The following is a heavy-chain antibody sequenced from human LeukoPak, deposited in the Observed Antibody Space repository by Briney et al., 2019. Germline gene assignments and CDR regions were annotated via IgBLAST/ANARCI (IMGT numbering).Heavy chain of an antibody. Sequence: ASVKVSCKASGYTFTSYDINWVRQATGQGLEWMGWMNPNSGNTGYAQKFQGRVTITRNTSISTAYMELSSLRSEDTAVYYCARGRKASSGWFYWGQGTLVTVSS. J-gene: IGHJ4*02. CDR3: ARGRKASSGWFY. CDR2: MNPNSGNT. D-gene: IGHD6-19*01. V-gene: IGHV1-8*03. CDR1: GYTFTSYD.